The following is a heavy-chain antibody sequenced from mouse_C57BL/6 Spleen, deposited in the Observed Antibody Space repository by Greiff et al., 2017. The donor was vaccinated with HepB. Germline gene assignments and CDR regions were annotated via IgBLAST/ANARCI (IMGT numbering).Heavy chain of an antibody. V-gene: IGHV1-80*01. J-gene: IGHJ1*03. CDR2: IYPGDGDT. Sequence: VQLQQSGAELVKPGASVKISCKASGYAFSSYWMNWVKQRPGKGLEWIGQIYPGDGDTNYNGKFKGKATLTADKSSSTAYMQLSSLTSEDSAVYFCARNGNSPWYFDVWGTGTTVTVSS. CDR1: GYAFSSYW. CDR3: ARNGNSPWYFDV. D-gene: IGHD2-1*01.